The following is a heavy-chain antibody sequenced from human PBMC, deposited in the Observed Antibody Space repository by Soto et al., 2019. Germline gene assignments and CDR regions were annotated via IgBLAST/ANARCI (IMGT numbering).Heavy chain of an antibody. Sequence: GGSLRLSCAASGFTFSSYSMNWVRQAPGKGLEWVSSISSSSSYIYYADSVKGRFTISRDNAKNSLYLQMNSLRAEDTAVYYCARDTTTDILFPGSYYYYYGMDVWGQGTTVTVSS. CDR3: ARDTTTDILFPGSYYYYYGMDV. J-gene: IGHJ6*02. CDR2: ISSSSSYI. D-gene: IGHD3-9*01. CDR1: GFTFSSYS. V-gene: IGHV3-21*01.